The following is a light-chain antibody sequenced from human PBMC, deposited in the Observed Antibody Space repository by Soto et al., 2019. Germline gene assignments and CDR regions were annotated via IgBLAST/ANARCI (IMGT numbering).Light chain of an antibody. CDR2: LGS. J-gene: IGKJ1*01. CDR1: HSLLHSNGYNY. CDR3: MQALQTPRT. Sequence: IVMTQSPLSLPVTPGEPASISCRSSHSLLHSNGYNYLDWYLQKPGQSPQLLIYLGSNRASGAPDRFSGSGSGTDFTLKISRVEAEDVGVYYCMQALQTPRTFGQGTKVEI. V-gene: IGKV2-28*01.